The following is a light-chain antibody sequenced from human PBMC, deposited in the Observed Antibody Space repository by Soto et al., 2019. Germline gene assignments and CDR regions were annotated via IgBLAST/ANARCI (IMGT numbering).Light chain of an antibody. Sequence: EIVLTQSPATLSLSPGERATLSCRASQSLSSNFLAWYQQKPGQPPRLLIYDSSTRATGFPDKFSGSGSGTDFTLTIGGLEPEDFAVYYCQQYSSYPITFGQGTRLEIK. J-gene: IGKJ5*01. CDR1: QSLSSNF. CDR2: DSS. V-gene: IGKV3-20*01. CDR3: QQYSSYPIT.